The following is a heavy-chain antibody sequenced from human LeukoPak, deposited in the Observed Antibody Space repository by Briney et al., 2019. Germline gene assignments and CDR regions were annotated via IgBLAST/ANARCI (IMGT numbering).Heavy chain of an antibody. CDR1: GFSVSRAW. D-gene: IGHD6-19*01. CDR2: IKSKTDGGTT. V-gene: IGHV3-15*01. CDR3: TTGYSSDWYY. J-gene: IGHJ4*02. Sequence: GGSLRLSCAASGASGFSVSRAWMNWVRQAPGKGLEWVGHIKSKTDGGTTDYAAPVKGRFIISRDVSKNTLYLQMNSLKTEDTAVYYCTTGYSSDWYYWGQGTLVTVSS.